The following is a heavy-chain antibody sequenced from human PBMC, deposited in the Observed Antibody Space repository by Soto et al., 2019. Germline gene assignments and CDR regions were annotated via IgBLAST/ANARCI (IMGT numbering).Heavy chain of an antibody. V-gene: IGHV4-59*08. Sequence: SETLSLTCTVSGGSISSYYWSWIRQPPGKGLEWIGYIYYSGSTNYNPSLKSRVTISVDTSKNQFSLKLSSVTAADTAVYYCARDYGDYVHYFDYWGQGTLVTVSS. J-gene: IGHJ4*02. CDR2: IYYSGST. CDR3: ARDYGDYVHYFDY. CDR1: GGSISSYY. D-gene: IGHD4-17*01.